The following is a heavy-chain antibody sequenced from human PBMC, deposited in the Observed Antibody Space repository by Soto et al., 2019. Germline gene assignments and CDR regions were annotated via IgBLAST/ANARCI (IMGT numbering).Heavy chain of an antibody. CDR2: IHDSGSS. D-gene: IGHD3-10*01. Sequence: SETLSLTCTVSGGSISTSYWGWIRQPPGKGLEWIAYIHDSGSSNSNPSLKSRVAISIDTSKNQFSLRLSSVTAADTAVYYCARDSARSYFDYWGHGILVTVSS. V-gene: IGHV4-59*01. J-gene: IGHJ4*01. CDR3: ARDSARSYFDY. CDR1: GGSISTSY.